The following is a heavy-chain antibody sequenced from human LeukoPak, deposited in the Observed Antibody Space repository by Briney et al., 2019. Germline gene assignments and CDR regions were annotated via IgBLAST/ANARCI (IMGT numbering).Heavy chain of an antibody. D-gene: IGHD3-10*01. CDR2: INWNGGST. Sequence: SGGSLRLSCAASGFTFDDYGMSWVRQAPGKGLEWVSGINWNGGSTGYADSVKGRFTISRDNAKNSLYLQMNSLRAEDTASYYCASAGLTYGSGSYFVYWGQGTLVTVSS. J-gene: IGHJ4*02. CDR1: GFTFDDYG. V-gene: IGHV3-20*04. CDR3: ASAGLTYGSGSYFVY.